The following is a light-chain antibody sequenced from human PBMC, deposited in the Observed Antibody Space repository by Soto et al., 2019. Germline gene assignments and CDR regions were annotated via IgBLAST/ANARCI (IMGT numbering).Light chain of an antibody. J-gene: IGKJ4*01. V-gene: IGKV1-5*03. Sequence: GDRVTITCRASQSVDIWLAWYQQKPGKAPKLLIHKASTLQDGFPSRLTVSGSGTDFTLTISSLQPDDVGTYYCHQYRDYPVTFGGGTKVEIK. CDR3: HQYRDYPVT. CDR1: QSVDIW. CDR2: KAS.